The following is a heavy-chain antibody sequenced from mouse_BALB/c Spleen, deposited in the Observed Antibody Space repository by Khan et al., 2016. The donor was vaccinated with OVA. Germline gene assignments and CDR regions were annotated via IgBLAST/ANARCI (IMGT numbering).Heavy chain of an antibody. D-gene: IGHD1-1*01. CDR1: GYTFTSYW. CDR3: ARGNYYGSSHYAMDY. Sequence: DLVKPGASVKLSCKASGYTFTSYWINWIKQRPGQGLEWIGRISPGSGTPYYNEMFKGKATLTVDTSSSTAYIQLSSLSSADSAVYFWARGNYYGSSHYAMDYWGQGTSVTVSS. V-gene: IGHV1S41*01. J-gene: IGHJ4*01. CDR2: ISPGSGTP.